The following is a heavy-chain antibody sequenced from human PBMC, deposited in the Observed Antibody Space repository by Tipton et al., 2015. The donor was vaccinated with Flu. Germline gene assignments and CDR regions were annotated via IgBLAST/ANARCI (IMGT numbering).Heavy chain of an antibody. CDR1: GFTVTNNY. J-gene: IGHJ4*02. CDR2: IYTTGST. CDR3: AKDPNWAGDY. Sequence: SLRLSCAASGFTVTNNYMIWVRQAPGKGLDWVSVIYTTGSTFYADSVKGRFTVSTDTSNNTLYLHMNSLRAEDTAVYYCAKDPNWAGDYWGQGTLVTVSS. V-gene: IGHV3-66*02. D-gene: IGHD7-27*01.